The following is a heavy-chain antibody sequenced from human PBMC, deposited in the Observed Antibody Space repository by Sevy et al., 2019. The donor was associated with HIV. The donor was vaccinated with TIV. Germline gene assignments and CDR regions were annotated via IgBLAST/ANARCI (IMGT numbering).Heavy chain of an antibody. Sequence: GGSLRLSCAASGFTFSKYSMSWVRQPPGKGLEWVSTLSFGGGGINEADSVKGRFTISRDNSKSSVYLQMNNLRPEDTAVYYCAREGCTKPHDFWGQGTLVTVSS. J-gene: IGHJ4*02. CDR2: LSFGGGGI. CDR3: AREGCTKPHDF. V-gene: IGHV3-23*01. D-gene: IGHD2-8*01. CDR1: GFTFSKYS.